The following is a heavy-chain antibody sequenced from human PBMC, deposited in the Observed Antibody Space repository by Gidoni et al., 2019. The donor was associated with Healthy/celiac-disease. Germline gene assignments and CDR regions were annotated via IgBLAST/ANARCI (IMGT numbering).Heavy chain of an antibody. V-gene: IGHV3-21*01. Sequence: EVQLVESGGGLVKPGGSLRLSCAASGFTFSSYSMNWVRQAPGKGLEWVSSISSSSSCIYYADSVKGRFTISRDNAKNSLYLQMNSLRAEDTAVYYCARALVGATAFDYWGQGTLVTVSS. D-gene: IGHD1-26*01. CDR1: GFTFSSYS. CDR3: ARALVGATAFDY. J-gene: IGHJ4*02. CDR2: ISSSSSCI.